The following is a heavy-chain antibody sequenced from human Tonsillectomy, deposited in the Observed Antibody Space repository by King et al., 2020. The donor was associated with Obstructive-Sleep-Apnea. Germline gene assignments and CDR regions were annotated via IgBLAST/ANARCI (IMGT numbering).Heavy chain of an antibody. Sequence: QLQESGPGLVKPSETLSLTCTVSGGSINSNTYEWGWIRQPPGKGLEWIGSIFYSGRTYYNPSLKSRLIISVDTSTNQFSLKLTSVTAADTAVYYCAREWAVGTKSFDPWGQGTLVTVSS. CDR2: IFYSGRT. J-gene: IGHJ5*02. V-gene: IGHV4-39*07. CDR3: AREWAVGTKSFDP. D-gene: IGHD1-26*01. CDR1: GGSINSNTYE.